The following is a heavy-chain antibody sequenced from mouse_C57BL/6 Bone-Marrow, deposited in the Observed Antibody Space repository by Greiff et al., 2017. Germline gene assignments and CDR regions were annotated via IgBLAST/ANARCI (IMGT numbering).Heavy chain of an antibody. CDR1: GYTFTSYW. J-gene: IGHJ1*03. Sequence: VQLQQSGAELVRPGTSVKLSCKASGYTFTSYWMHWVKQRPGQGLEWIGVIDPSDSYTNYNQKFKGKATLTVDTSSSTAYMQLSSLTSEDSAVYYCAREAGLRYFDVWGTGTTVTVSS. CDR3: AREAGLRYFDV. V-gene: IGHV1-59*01. D-gene: IGHD2-4*01. CDR2: IDPSDSYT.